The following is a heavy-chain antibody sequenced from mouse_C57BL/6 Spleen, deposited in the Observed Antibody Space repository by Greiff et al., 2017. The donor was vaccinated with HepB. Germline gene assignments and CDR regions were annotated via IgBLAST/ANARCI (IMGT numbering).Heavy chain of an antibody. CDR3: THYGSSYGYFDV. J-gene: IGHJ1*03. CDR2: IYPGNSDT. V-gene: IGHV1-5*01. CDR1: GYTFTSYW. D-gene: IGHD1-1*01. Sequence: DVQLQESGTVLARPGASVKMSCKTSGYTFTSYWMHWVKQRPGQGLEWIGAIYPGNSDTSYNQKFKGKAKLTAVTSASTAYMELSSLTNEDSAVYYCTHYGSSYGYFDVWGTGTTVTVSS.